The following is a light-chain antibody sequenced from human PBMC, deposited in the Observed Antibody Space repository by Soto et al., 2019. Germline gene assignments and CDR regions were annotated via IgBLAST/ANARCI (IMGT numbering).Light chain of an antibody. J-gene: IGKJ2*01. CDR2: DAS. V-gene: IGKV3-11*01. Sequence: EIVLTQSPATLSLSPGERVTLSCRTSQSVGTYLAWYQHNPGQAPRLLIYDASNRATGIPARFSGSGSGTDFTLTISSPEPEDFAVYYCQQRYNWPNTVGQRPKLEIK. CDR3: QQRYNWPNT. CDR1: QSVGTY.